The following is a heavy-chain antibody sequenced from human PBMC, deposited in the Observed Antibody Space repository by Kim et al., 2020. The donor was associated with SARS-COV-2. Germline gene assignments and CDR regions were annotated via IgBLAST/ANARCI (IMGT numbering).Heavy chain of an antibody. CDR1: GGSFSGYY. V-gene: IGHV4-34*01. CDR3: ARVGRIYAARVGFDY. Sequence: SETLSLTCAVYGGSFSGYYWSWIRQPPGKGLEWIGEINHSGSTNYNPSLKSRVTISVDTSKNQFSLKLSSVTAADTAVYYCARVGRIYAARVGFDYWGQG. D-gene: IGHD1-26*01. CDR2: INHSGST. J-gene: IGHJ4*02.